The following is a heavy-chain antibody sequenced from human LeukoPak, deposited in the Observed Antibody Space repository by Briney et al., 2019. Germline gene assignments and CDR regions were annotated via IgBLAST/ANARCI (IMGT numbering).Heavy chain of an antibody. D-gene: IGHD3-16*02. CDR2: IYYSGST. J-gene: IGHJ4*02. CDR1: GGSISSSSYY. CDR3: ARGYYDYIWGSYRDDSYYFDY. V-gene: IGHV4-39*01. Sequence: PSETLSLTCTVSGGSISSSSYYWGWIRQPPGKGLEWIGSIYYSGSTYYNPSLKSRVTISVDTSKNQFSLKLSPVTAADTAVYYCARGYYDYIWGSYRDDSYYFDYWGQGTLVTVSS.